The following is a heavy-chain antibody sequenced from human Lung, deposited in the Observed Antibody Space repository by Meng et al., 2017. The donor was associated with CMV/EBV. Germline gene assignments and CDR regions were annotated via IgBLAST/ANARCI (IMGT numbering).Heavy chain of an antibody. D-gene: IGHD5-18*01. CDR1: GYTFTGYY. CDR3: ARAHDVDTGMVVGGFDP. V-gene: IGHV1-2*02. CDR2: INANSGGT. J-gene: IGHJ5*02. Sequence: ASVXVSXKASGYTFTGYYMHWVRQAPGQGLEWMGWINANSGGTNYAQKFQGRVTMTRDTSISTAYMELSRLRSDDTTVYYFARAHDVDTGMVVGGFDPWGQGTLVTVSS.